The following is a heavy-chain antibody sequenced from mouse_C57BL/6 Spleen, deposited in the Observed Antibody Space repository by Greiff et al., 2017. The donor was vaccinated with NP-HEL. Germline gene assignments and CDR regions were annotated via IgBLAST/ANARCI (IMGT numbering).Heavy chain of an antibody. CDR2: ISSGSSTI. V-gene: IGHV5-17*01. Sequence: EVKLVESGGGLVKPGGSLKLSCAASGFTFSDYGMHWVRQAPEKGLEWVAYISSGSSTIYYADTVKGRFTISRDNAKNTLFLQMTSLRSEDTAMYYCARVGRLLPDFDVWGTGTTVTVSS. CDR1: GFTFSDYG. CDR3: ARVGRLLPDFDV. J-gene: IGHJ1*03. D-gene: IGHD2-3*01.